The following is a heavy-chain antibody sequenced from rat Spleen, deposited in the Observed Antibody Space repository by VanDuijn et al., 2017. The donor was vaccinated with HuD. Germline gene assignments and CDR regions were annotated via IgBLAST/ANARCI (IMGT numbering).Heavy chain of an antibody. D-gene: IGHD1-11*01. CDR2: IWAGGST. Sequence: QVQLKESGPGLMQPSETLSLTCTVSGFSLTSNGVGWVRQPLRKGLVWMGTIWAGGSTNYNSALKSRLSISRDTSKSQLLLKMSSLQTDDTAIFFCARSYGGYTQHWFPYWGQGTLVTVSS. J-gene: IGHJ3*01. CDR3: ARSYGGYTQHWFPY. V-gene: IGHV2-72*01. CDR1: GFSLTSNG.